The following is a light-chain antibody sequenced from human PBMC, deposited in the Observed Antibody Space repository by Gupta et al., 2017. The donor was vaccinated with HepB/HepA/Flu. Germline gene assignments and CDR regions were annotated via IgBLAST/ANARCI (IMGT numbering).Light chain of an antibody. CDR3: RQYQNWPPIT. Sequence: EVVMTQSPATLSVSPGEIATLSRRASQTISRNLAWYQQKPGQAPRLLIYGGSTRDTGIPARFSGGGFGKGLTLTISSLQSEDFAVYYCRQYQNWPPITFGQGTRMEVK. V-gene: IGKV3-15*01. J-gene: IGKJ5*01. CDR2: GGS. CDR1: QTISRN.